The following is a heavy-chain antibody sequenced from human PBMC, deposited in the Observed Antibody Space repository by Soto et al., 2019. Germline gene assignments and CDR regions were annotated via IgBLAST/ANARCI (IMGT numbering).Heavy chain of an antibody. Sequence: PGWSLRQSGVDSESAFSSDDINWNSQATGKGLEWVSAIGTAGDTYYPGSVKGRFTISRENAKNSLYLQMNSLRAGDTAVYYCAGVGSNGAFDICRQGTMAAVS. CDR2: IGTAGDT. D-gene: IGHD3-10*01. CDR3: AGVGSNGAFDI. CDR1: ESAFSSDD. J-gene: IGHJ3*02. V-gene: IGHV3-13*01.